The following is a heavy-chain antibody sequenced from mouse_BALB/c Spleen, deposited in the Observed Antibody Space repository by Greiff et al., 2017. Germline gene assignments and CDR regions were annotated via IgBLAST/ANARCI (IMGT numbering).Heavy chain of an antibody. CDR2: IYPGNGDT. CDR3: ARGCYDGYYYFDY. CDR1: GYTFTSYN. D-gene: IGHD2-3*01. J-gene: IGHJ2*01. V-gene: IGHV1-12*01. Sequence: QVQLQQSGAELVKPGASVKMSCKASGYTFTSYNMHWVKQTPGQGLEWIGAIYPGNGDTSYNQKFKGKATLTADKSSSTAYMQLSSLTSEDSAVYYCARGCYDGYYYFDYWGQGTTLTVSS.